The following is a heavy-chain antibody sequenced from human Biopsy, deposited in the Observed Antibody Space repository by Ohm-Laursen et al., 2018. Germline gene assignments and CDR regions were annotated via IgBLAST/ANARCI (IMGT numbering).Heavy chain of an antibody. J-gene: IGHJ4*02. Sequence: SSVLVSCKASGVTFTNYAISWVRQAPGQGLEWRGGIIPIFGTANYAQKFQGRVTITADESTSTAYMELSSLRSDDTAVYYCARDALGGGSYRFFYWGQGSLVTVSS. CDR2: IIPIFGTA. V-gene: IGHV1-69*01. CDR1: GVTFTNYA. D-gene: IGHD1-26*01. CDR3: ARDALGGGSYRFFY.